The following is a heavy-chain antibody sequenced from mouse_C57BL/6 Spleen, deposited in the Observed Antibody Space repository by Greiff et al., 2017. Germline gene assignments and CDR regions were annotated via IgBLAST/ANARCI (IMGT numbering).Heavy chain of an antibody. CDR1: GYTFTDYE. CDR2: IDPETGGT. V-gene: IGHV1-15*01. J-gene: IGHJ2*01. Sequence: QVQLQQSGAELVRPGASVTLSCKASGYTFTDYEMHWVKQTPVHGLEWIGAIDPETGGTAYTPKFKGKALLTADKSSSTAYMERRSLTSEDSAVYDCTRPNNGSSSYYFDDWGQGTTLTVSS. CDR3: TRPNNGSSSYYFDD. D-gene: IGHD1-1*01.